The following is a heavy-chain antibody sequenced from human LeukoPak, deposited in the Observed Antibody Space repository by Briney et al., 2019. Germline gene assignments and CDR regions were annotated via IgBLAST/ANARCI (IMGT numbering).Heavy chain of an antibody. CDR1: GFTFSSYA. D-gene: IGHD6-19*01. CDR3: AKAPAGYCSGWFTYYFDY. Sequence: PGGSLRLSCAAPGFTFSSYAMSWVRQAPGKGLEWVSAISGSGGSTYYADSVKGRFTISRDNSKNTPYLQMNSLRAEDTAVYYCAKAPAGYCSGWFTYYFDYWGQGTLVTVSS. J-gene: IGHJ4*02. CDR2: ISGSGGST. V-gene: IGHV3-23*01.